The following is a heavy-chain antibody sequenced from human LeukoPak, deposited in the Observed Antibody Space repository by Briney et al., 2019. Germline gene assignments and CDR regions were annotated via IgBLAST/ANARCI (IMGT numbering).Heavy chain of an antibody. V-gene: IGHV5-51*01. Sequence: PGESLKISCKGSGYSFTSYWIGWVRQMPGKGLGWMGIIYPGDSDTRYSPSFQGQVTISADKSISTAYLQWSSLKASDTAMYYCARATHYYDSSGYYSYGDAFDIWGQGTMVTVSS. CDR2: IYPGDSDT. CDR3: ARATHYYDSSGYYSYGDAFDI. J-gene: IGHJ3*02. CDR1: GYSFTSYW. D-gene: IGHD3-22*01.